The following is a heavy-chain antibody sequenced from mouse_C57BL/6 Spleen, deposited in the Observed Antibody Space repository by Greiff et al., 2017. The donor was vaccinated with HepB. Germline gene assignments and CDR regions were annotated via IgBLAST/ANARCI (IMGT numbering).Heavy chain of an antibody. CDR2: IYPGSGST. CDR3: ARLPYYYGSSPFAY. CDR1: GYTFTSYW. V-gene: IGHV1-55*01. J-gene: IGHJ3*01. D-gene: IGHD1-1*01. Sequence: QVQLQQPGAELVKPGASVKMSCKASGYTFTSYWITWVKQRPGQGLEWIGDIYPGSGSTNYNEKFKSKATLTVGTSSSTAYMQLSSLTSEDSAVYYCARLPYYYGSSPFAYWGQGTLVTVSA.